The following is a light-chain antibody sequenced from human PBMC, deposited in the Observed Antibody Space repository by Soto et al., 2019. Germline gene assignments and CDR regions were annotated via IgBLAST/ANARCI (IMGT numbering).Light chain of an antibody. J-gene: IGLJ7*01. V-gene: IGLV3-21*04. CDR2: YDT. CDR1: NIGSKS. Sequence: SYELTQPPSVSVAPGKTARITCGGNNIGSKSVHWYQQQPGQAPVLVIYYDTDRPSGIPERFSGSNSGNTATLTINRVEAGDEADYYCQVWDSSSDHAVFGGGTQLTVL. CDR3: QVWDSSSDHAV.